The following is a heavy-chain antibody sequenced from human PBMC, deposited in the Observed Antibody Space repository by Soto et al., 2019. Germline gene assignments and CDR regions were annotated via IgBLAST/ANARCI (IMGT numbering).Heavy chain of an antibody. D-gene: IGHD1-1*01. Sequence: QVHLLQSGTEVKKPGSSLKVSCKVSGGAFTDYSLNWVSHAPGQGLEWLGGIVPLHNASNYSLKFLGRGEITADLSSTTIHMHMRGLTSDDTATYYYALWSHWNTLYYRGLDVCGQGTTVIVSS. J-gene: IGHJ6*01. V-gene: IGHV1-69*19. CDR3: ALWSHWNTLYYRGLDV. CDR1: GGAFTDYS. CDR2: IVPLHNAS.